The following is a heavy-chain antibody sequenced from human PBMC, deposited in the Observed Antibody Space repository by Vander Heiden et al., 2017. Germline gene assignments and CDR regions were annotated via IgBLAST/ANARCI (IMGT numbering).Heavy chain of an antibody. Sequence: EVQLVESGGGLVKPGGSLRLACAASGFTFSNAWMSWVRQAPGKGLEWVGRIKSKTDGGTTDYAAPVKGRFTISRDDSKNTLYLQMQRLKTEDTAVYYCTTDSSGSYRYYFHYRGYGTLVAVSS. V-gene: IGHV3-15*01. CDR3: TTDSSGSYRYYFHY. D-gene: IGHD1-26*01. CDR2: IKSKTDGGTT. CDR1: GFTFSNAW. J-gene: IGHJ4*01.